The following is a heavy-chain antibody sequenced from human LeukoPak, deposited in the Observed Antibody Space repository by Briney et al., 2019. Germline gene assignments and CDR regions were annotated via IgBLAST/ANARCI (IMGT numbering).Heavy chain of an antibody. CDR1: GGSFSGYY. Sequence: PSETLSLTCAVYGGSFSGYYWRWIRQPPGKGLEWIGEINHSGSTNYNPSLKSRVTISVDTSKNQFSLKLSSVTAADTAVYYCARGSPYCSSTSCLGGWFDPWGQGTLVTVSS. CDR3: ARGSPYCSSTSCLGGWFDP. CDR2: INHSGST. J-gene: IGHJ5*02. D-gene: IGHD2-2*01. V-gene: IGHV4-34*01.